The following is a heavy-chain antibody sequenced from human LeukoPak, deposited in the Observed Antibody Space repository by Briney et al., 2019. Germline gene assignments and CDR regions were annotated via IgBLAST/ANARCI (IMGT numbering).Heavy chain of an antibody. CDR2: ISHDGIST. CDR3: EKDKPIDY. D-gene: IGHD1-14*01. CDR1: GFTLSSYG. J-gene: IGHJ4*02. V-gene: IGHV3-30-3*01. Sequence: GGSLRLSCVASGFTLSSYGVHWVRQAPGKGLEWVAMISHDGISTYYADSVKGRFTISRDNSKNTVFLQMNTLRTEDTAVYFCEKDKPIDYWGQGTLVTVSS.